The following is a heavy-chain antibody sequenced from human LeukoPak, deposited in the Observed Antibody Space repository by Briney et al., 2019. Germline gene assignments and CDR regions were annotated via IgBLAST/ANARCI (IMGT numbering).Heavy chain of an antibody. CDR2: IYYSGST. CDR1: GGSISSYY. CDR3: ARADHGGNFEY. Sequence: SETLSLACTVSGGSISSYYWSWIRQPPGKGLEWIGYIYYSGSTNYNPSLKSRVPISVDTSKNQFSLKLSSVTAADTAVYYCARADHGGNFEYWGQGTLVTVSS. J-gene: IGHJ4*02. D-gene: IGHD4-23*01. V-gene: IGHV4-59*01.